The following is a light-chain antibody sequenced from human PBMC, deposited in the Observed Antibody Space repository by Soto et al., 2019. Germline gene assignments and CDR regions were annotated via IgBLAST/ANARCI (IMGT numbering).Light chain of an antibody. CDR3: QHYTTYSGT. J-gene: IGKJ3*01. V-gene: IGKV1-5*03. CDR2: WAS. CDR1: QSISTW. Sequence: DIHMTQSPATLSASVGDRVNITCRASQSISTWLAWYQQKPGKAPKLLIYWASSLESGVPSRFSGSGSGTEFTLTISSLQPDDFATYYCQHYTTYSGTFGPGTKVDIK.